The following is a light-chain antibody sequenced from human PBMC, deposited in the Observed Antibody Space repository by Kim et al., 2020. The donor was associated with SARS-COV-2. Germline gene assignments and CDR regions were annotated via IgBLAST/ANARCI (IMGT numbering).Light chain of an antibody. CDR3: AAWDSSLSAVF. CDR1: TSNIGKNY. J-gene: IGLJ2*01. Sequence: GQGVTIACYGSTSNIGKNYVSWHQQFPGSAPKLLIYDNDKRLSEIPDRFSAAKSGTSATLDIAGLQTGDEADYYCAAWDSSLSAVFFGGGTQLTVL. V-gene: IGLV1-51*01. CDR2: DND.